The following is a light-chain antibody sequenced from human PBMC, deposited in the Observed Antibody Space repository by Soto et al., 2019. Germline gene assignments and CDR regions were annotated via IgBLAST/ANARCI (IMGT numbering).Light chain of an antibody. J-gene: IGLJ1*01. V-gene: IGLV2-23*01. CDR2: EGN. CDR3: CSYAGTNTFV. Sequence: QSALTQPASVSGSPGQSITISCTGTSSDVGTYNLVSWYQQHPGKAPKLMIYEGNKRPSGVSNRFSGFKSANTASLTISGLQTEDEADYYCCSYAGTNTFVFGTGTKVTVL. CDR1: SSDVGTYNL.